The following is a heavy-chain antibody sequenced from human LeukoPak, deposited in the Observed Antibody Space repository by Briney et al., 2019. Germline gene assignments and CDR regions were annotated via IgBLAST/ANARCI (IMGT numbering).Heavy chain of an antibody. CDR3: ATDLSRWELLDAFDI. J-gene: IGHJ3*02. CDR1: GYTFTDYY. D-gene: IGHD1-26*01. V-gene: IGHV1-69-2*01. CDR2: VDPEDGET. Sequence: ATVKISCKVSGYTFTDYYMHWVQQAPGKGLDWMGLVDPEDGETIYAEKFQGRVTITADTSTDTAYMELSSLRSEDTAVYYCATDLSRWELLDAFDIWGQGTMVTISS.